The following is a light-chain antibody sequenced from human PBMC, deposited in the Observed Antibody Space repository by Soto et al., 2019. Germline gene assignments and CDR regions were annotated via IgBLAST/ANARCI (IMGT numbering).Light chain of an antibody. CDR1: QRISSNY. V-gene: IGKV3-20*01. Sequence: EIVLTQSPGTLSLFPGERATLSCRASQRISSNYLAWYHHKPGQAPRLLIHGASNRATGMPTRFSGAGSGTDFTLTINNLEPEDFAVYYCHQYGSAPAWTFGHGTKVEIK. CDR3: HQYGSAPAWT. CDR2: GAS. J-gene: IGKJ1*01.